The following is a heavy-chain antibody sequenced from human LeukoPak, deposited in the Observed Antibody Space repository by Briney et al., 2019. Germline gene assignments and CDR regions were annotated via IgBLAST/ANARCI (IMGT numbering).Heavy chain of an antibody. V-gene: IGHV3-21*01. J-gene: IGHJ6*03. CDR1: GFTFSSYS. CDR2: ISSSSSYI. CDR3: ARDAVAGTLRYYYMDV. Sequence: GGSLRLPCAASGFTFSSYSMNWVRQAPGKGLEWVSSISSSSSYIYYADSVKGRFTISRDNAKNSLYLQMNSLRAEDTAVYYCARDAVAGTLRYYYMDVWGKGTTVTVSS. D-gene: IGHD6-19*01.